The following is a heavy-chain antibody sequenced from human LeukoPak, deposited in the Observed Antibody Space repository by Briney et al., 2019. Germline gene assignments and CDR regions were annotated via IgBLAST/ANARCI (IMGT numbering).Heavy chain of an antibody. CDR3: ARDKVIASAGTPNWLDP. J-gene: IGHJ5*02. V-gene: IGHV1-18*01. CDR2: ISAYDGET. D-gene: IGHD2-21*01. Sequence: RASVKVSCKASGYTFNHFGISWVRQAPGQGLEWMGWISAYDGETYYLQKFQGRITMTTDTATRTAYMELRSLRSDDTAVYYCARDKVIASAGTPNWLDPWGQGTLVTVSS. CDR1: GYTFNHFG.